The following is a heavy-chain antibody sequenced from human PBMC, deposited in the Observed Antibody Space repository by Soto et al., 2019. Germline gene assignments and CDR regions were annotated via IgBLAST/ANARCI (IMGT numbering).Heavy chain of an antibody. V-gene: IGHV4-31*03. CDR3: AREGAAPYYYYGMDV. D-gene: IGHD6-6*01. CDR2: IYYSGST. CDR1: GGSISSGGYF. J-gene: IGHJ6*02. Sequence: PSETLSLTCTVSGGSISSGGYFWSWIRQHPGKGLEWIGFIYYSGSTYYNPSLKSRVTISVDTSKNQFSLKLGSVTAADTAVYYCAREGAAPYYYYGMDVWGQGTTVT.